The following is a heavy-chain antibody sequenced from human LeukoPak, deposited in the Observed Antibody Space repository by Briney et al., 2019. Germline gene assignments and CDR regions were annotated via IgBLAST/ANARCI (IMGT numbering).Heavy chain of an antibody. J-gene: IGHJ6*03. V-gene: IGHV4-39*07. CDR2: IYHSGST. CDR3: ARADYSSTWSHDYYYMDV. D-gene: IGHD6-13*01. CDR1: GGSISSNIYY. Sequence: PSETLSLTCTVSGGSISSNIYYWGWIRQPPGKGLEWIGSIYHSGSTYYNPSLKSRVTISVDTSKNQFSLKLSSVTAADTAVYYCARADYSSTWSHDYYYMDVWGKGTTVTVSS.